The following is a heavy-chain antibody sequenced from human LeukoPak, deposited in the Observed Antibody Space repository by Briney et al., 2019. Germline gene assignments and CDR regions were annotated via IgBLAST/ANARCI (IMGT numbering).Heavy chain of an antibody. CDR3: AIDLFSCSSTSCYVY. CDR2: IMQDGSAQ. CDR1: GFTFSSSW. Sequence: GGSLRLSCAASGFTFSSSWMSWVRQAPGKGLEWVANIMQDGSAQYYVDSVKGRFTISRDNADNSLYLQMNSLRAEDTAVYYCAIDLFSCSSTSCYVYWGRGTLVTVSS. V-gene: IGHV3-7*01. J-gene: IGHJ4*02. D-gene: IGHD2-2*01.